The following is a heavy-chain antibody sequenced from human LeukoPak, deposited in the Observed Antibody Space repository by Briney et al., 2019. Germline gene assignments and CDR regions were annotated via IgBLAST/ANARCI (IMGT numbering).Heavy chain of an antibody. Sequence: GGSLRLSCAASGFTFSNAWMAWVRQAPGKGLEWVSIIYTAGSTYYADSVKGRFTTSRDNSKNTLYLQMNSLRAEDTAVYYCATDYDVLTGYYSDVGYWGQGTLVTVSS. V-gene: IGHV3-66*01. CDR3: ATDYDVLTGYYSDVGY. CDR2: IYTAGST. D-gene: IGHD3-9*01. J-gene: IGHJ4*02. CDR1: GFTFSNAW.